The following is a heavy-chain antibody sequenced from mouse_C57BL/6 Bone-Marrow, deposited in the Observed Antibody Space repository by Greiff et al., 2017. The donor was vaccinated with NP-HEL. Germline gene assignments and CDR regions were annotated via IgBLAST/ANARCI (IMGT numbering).Heavy chain of an antibody. D-gene: IGHD1-1*01. Sequence: EVKLVESGGGLVQPGGSLKLSCAASGFTFSDYYMYWVRQTPEKRLEWVAYISNGGGSTYYPDTVKGRFTISRDNAKNTLYLQMSRLKSEDTAMYYCARHATTVVDWYFDVWGTGTTVTVSS. CDR2: ISNGGGST. V-gene: IGHV5-12*01. CDR1: GFTFSDYY. J-gene: IGHJ1*03. CDR3: ARHATTVVDWYFDV.